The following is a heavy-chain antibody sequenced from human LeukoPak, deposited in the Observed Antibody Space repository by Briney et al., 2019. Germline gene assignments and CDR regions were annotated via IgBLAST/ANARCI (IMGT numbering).Heavy chain of an antibody. Sequence: PSETLSLTCTASGGSISSYYWTWIRQSPGKGLEWIGCILYSGSTNYNPSLKTQVTISIDTSKKRFSLNLSSVTAADTAVYYCARGRGRGWSSEVGAFDIWGQGRMVTVSS. CDR2: ILYSGST. D-gene: IGHD6-19*01. V-gene: IGHV4-59*01. CDR3: ARGRGRGWSSEVGAFDI. CDR1: GGSISSYY. J-gene: IGHJ3*02.